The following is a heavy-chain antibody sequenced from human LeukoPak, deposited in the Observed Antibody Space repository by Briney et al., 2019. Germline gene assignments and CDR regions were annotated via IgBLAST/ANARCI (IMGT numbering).Heavy chain of an antibody. J-gene: IGHJ4*02. CDR1: GGSISSYY. D-gene: IGHD5-18*01. CDR2: IYYSGST. V-gene: IGHV4-59*01. Sequence: PSETLSLTCTVSGGSISSYYWSWIRQPPGKGLEWIGYIYYSGSTNYNPSLKSRVTISVDTSKNQFSLKLSSVTAADTAVYYCARDRGYSYGYDYWGQGTLVTVSS. CDR3: ARDRGYSYGYDY.